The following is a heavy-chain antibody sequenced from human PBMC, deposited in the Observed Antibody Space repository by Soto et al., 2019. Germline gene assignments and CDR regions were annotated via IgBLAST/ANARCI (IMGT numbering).Heavy chain of an antibody. D-gene: IGHD3-9*01. CDR3: ARTPGVEVVRSAPFRYFDWLLDY. J-gene: IGHJ4*02. CDR2: ISAYNGNT. V-gene: IGHV1-18*01. Sequence: ASVKVSCKASGYTFTSYGISWVRQAPGQGLEWMGWISAYNGNTNYAQKLQGRVNMTTDTSTSTAYMEQRSLRSDETGVYSCARTPGVEVVRSAPFRYFDWLLDYWGQGTLVTVSS. CDR1: GYTFTSYG.